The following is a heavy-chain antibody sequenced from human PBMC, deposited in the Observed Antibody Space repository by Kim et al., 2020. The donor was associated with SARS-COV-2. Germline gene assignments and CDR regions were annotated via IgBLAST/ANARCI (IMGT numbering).Heavy chain of an antibody. J-gene: IGHJ6*02. V-gene: IGHV1-2*06. CDR3: ARDREPYCSGGTCFGMDV. D-gene: IGHD2-15*01. CDR1: GYTFTGLY. Sequence: ASVKVSCKASGYTFTGLYMHWVRQAPGQGLEWMGRINPNSGVTTYAQKFQGRVTMTRAMTVTTAYMELTSLRSDDTAVYYCARDREPYCSGGTCFGMDVWGQGTTVIVSS. CDR2: INPNSGVT.